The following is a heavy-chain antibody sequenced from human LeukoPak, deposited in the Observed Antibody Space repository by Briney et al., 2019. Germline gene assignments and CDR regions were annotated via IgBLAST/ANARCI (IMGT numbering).Heavy chain of an antibody. J-gene: IGHJ4*02. D-gene: IGHD5-18*01. CDR2: INAGNGNT. V-gene: IGHV1-3*01. CDR3: ARSEKADTAMVLETNYFDY. Sequence: GASVKVSCKASGYTFTSYAMHWVRQAPGQRLEWMGWINAGNGNTKYSQKFQGRVTITRDTSASTAYMELSSLRSEDTAVYYCARSEKADTAMVLETNYFDYWGQGTLVTVSS. CDR1: GYTFTSYA.